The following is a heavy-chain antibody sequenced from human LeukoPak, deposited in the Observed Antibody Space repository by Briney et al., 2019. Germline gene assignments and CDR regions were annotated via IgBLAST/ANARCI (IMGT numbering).Heavy chain of an antibody. Sequence: GGSLRLSCAASGFTFSSYSMNWVRQAPGKGLEWVSSISSSSYIYYADSVKGRFTISRDNAKNSLYLQMNSLRAEDTAVYYCARAARSSGWYSYWGQGTLVTVSS. CDR3: ARAARSSGWYSY. CDR1: GFTFSSYS. V-gene: IGHV3-21*01. D-gene: IGHD6-19*01. CDR2: ISSSSYI. J-gene: IGHJ4*02.